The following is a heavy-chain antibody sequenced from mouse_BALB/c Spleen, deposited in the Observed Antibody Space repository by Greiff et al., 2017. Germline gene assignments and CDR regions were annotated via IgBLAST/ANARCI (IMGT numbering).Heavy chain of an antibody. CDR3: AREGYDGAMDY. V-gene: IGHV2-6-7*01. D-gene: IGHD2-14*01. Sequence: VQLQESGPGLVAPSQSLSITCTVSGFSLTGYGVNWVRQPPGKGLEWLGMIWGDGSTDYTSALKSRLSISKDNSKSQVLLKMNSLQTDDTARYYCAREGYDGAMDYWGQGTSVTVSS. CDR2: IWGDGST. CDR1: GFSLTGYG. J-gene: IGHJ4*01.